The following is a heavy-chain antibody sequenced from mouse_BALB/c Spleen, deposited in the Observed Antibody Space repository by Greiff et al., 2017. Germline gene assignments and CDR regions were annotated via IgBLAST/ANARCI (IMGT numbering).Heavy chain of an antibody. CDR1: GDSITSGY. V-gene: IGHV3-8*02. CDR2: ISYSGST. J-gene: IGHJ1*01. Sequence: VQLKESGPSLVKPSQTLSLTCSVTGDSITSGYWNWIRKFPGNKLEYMGYISYSGSTYYNPSLKSRISITRDTSKNQYYLQLNSVTTEDTATYYCARLAFYDYDRYFDVWGAGTTVTVSS. D-gene: IGHD2-4*01. CDR3: ARLAFYDYDRYFDV.